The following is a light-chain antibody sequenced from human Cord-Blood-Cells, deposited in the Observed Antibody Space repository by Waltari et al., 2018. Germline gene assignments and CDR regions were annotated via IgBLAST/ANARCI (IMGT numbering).Light chain of an antibody. Sequence: DIQMTQSPSSLSASVGDRVTITCRASQGISNYLAWYQQKTGKVPKLLSYAAHTLQAGVPSRFSGSGSGTDFTLTISSLQPEDVATYYCQKYNSAPQTVGPGTKVDIK. J-gene: IGKJ3*01. CDR2: AAH. V-gene: IGKV1-27*01. CDR1: QGISNY. CDR3: QKYNSAPQT.